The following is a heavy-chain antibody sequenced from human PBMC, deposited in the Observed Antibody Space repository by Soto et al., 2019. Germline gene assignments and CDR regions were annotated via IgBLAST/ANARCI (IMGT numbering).Heavy chain of an antibody. CDR2: ISGSGGST. V-gene: IGHV3-23*01. J-gene: IGHJ4*02. D-gene: IGHD1-1*01. Sequence: GGSLRLSCAASGFTFSIYAMSWVRQAPGKGLEWVSAISGSGGSTYYADSVKGRFTISRDNSKNTLYLQMNSLRAEDTAVYYCAKDSEGNWISDFDYWGQGTLITVSS. CDR3: AKDSEGNWISDFDY. CDR1: GFTFSIYA.